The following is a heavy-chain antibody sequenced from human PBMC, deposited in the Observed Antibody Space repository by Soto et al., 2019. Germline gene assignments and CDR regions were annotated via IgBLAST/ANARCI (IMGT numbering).Heavy chain of an antibody. CDR1: GFTFSDHY. V-gene: IGHV3-72*01. CDR3: ARGDDYNDGVYASDI. J-gene: IGHJ3*02. D-gene: IGHD2-8*01. Sequence: EVQMVESGGGLVQPGRSLKLSCAASGFTFSDHYMDWVRQAPGKGLEWVGRIRDKANSYTTEYAASVKGRFTISRDDSKNSLYLQINSLKTEDTAVYYCARGDDYNDGVYASDIWGQGTMVTVSS. CDR2: IRDKANSYTT.